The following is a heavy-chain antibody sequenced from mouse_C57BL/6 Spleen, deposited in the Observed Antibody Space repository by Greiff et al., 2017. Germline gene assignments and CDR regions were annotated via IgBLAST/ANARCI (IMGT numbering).Heavy chain of an antibody. D-gene: IGHD2-1*01. Sequence: QVQLQQSGPGLVQPSQSLSITCTVSGFSLTSYGVHWVRQSPGKGLEWLGVIWSGGSTDYNAAFISRLSISKDNSKSQVFFKMNSLQADDTAIYYCAIREGNYDWYFDVWGTGTTVTVSS. CDR1: GFSLTSYG. CDR2: IWSGGST. CDR3: AIREGNYDWYFDV. J-gene: IGHJ1*03. V-gene: IGHV2-2*01.